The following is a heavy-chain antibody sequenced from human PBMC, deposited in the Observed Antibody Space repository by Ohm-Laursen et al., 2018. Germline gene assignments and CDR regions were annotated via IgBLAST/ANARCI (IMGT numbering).Heavy chain of an antibody. D-gene: IGHD1-14*01. CDR2: INWNGDTT. J-gene: IGHJ5*01. V-gene: IGHV3-43*01. CDR1: GFTSTDYT. Sequence: SLRLSCTAAGFTSTDYTMQWVRHSPGKGLEWVSLINWNGDTTYYADSVKGRFIISRDNSKKSLHLQMYSLRIEDTGVYYCVKEGGTMYFDSWGQGTLVTASP. CDR3: VKEGGTMYFDS.